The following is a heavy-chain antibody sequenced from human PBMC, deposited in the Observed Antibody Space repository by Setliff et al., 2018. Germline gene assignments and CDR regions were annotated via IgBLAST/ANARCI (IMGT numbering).Heavy chain of an antibody. J-gene: IGHJ4*02. CDR2: IYHSGST. D-gene: IGHD3-10*01. Sequence: SETLSLTCAVSGYSISTNYYWGWIRQPPGKGLEWIGSIYHSGSTYCNPSLKSRVTISVDTSKNQFSLKLTSVTAADTAVYYCARVGAVNYDFDSWGQGTLVTVSS. V-gene: IGHV4-38-2*01. CDR1: GYSISTNYY. CDR3: ARVGAVNYDFDS.